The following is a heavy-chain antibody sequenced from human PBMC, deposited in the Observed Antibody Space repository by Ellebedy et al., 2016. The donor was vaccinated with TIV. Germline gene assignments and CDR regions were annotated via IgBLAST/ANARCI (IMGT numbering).Heavy chain of an antibody. Sequence: GESLKISCAASGFTFRNNAMSWVRQAPGKGLEWVSAISASGGLTYHADSVKGRFTISRDNSKNTLYLQMNSLRADDTAVYYCAKDWSYPLYWGQGTLVTVSS. J-gene: IGHJ4*02. CDR2: ISASGGLT. D-gene: IGHD1-26*01. CDR3: AKDWSYPLY. CDR1: GFTFRNNA. V-gene: IGHV3-23*01.